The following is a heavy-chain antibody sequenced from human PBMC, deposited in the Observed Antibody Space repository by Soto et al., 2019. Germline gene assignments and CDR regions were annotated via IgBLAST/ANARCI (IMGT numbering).Heavy chain of an antibody. CDR3: AKDSGSNYGSFRWFDP. J-gene: IGHJ5*02. D-gene: IGHD5-18*01. CDR2: IFYSGST. Sequence: SETLSLTCTVSGGSISNYYWSWIRQPPGRGLEWIGHIFYSGSTNYNPALKSRVTISVDTSKSQFSLKLSSVTAADTAVYYCAKDSGSNYGSFRWFDPWGQGTLVT. V-gene: IGHV4-59*01. CDR1: GGSISNYY.